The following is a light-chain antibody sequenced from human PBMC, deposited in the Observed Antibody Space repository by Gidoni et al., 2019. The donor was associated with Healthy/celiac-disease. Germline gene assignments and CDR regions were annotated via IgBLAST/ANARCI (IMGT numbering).Light chain of an antibody. CDR2: KDS. CDR3: QSADSSGTSRGYV. V-gene: IGLV3-25*03. CDR1: ALPKQY. Sequence: SYELTQPPSVSVSPGQTARITCSGDALPKQYAYWYQQKPGQAPVLVIYKDSERPSGIPERFSGSSSGTTVTLTISGVQAEDEADYYCQSADSSGTSRGYVFGTGTKVTVL. J-gene: IGLJ1*01.